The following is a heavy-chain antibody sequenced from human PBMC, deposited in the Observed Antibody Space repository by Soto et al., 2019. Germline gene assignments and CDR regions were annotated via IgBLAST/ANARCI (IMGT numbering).Heavy chain of an antibody. D-gene: IGHD2-15*01. V-gene: IGHV5-51*01. CDR2: IYPVDSDT. J-gene: IGHJ4*02. Sequence: PGESLKISCKGSGYSFTSYWIGWVRQMPGKGLEWMGIIYPVDSDTRYSPSFQGQVTISADKSISTAYLQWSSQKTADTAMYYCARPAAANYFAYWGQGTLVTVSS. CDR1: GYSFTSYW. CDR3: ARPAAANYFAY.